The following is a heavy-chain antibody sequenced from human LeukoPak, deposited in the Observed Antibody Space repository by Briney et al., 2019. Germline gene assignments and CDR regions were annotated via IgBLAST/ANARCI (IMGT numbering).Heavy chain of an antibody. J-gene: IGHJ3*02. V-gene: IGHV4-59*01. Sequence: PSETLSLTCTVSGGSINTYYWSWIRQPPGKGLEWIAYIDYRGSTTYNPSLRSRVTISVDTSRNQISLRLSSVTAADTAVYYCARSRSGYSYDHAAFEIWGQGTMVTVSS. CDR2: IDYRGST. CDR1: GGSINTYY. CDR3: ARSRSGYSYDHAAFEI. D-gene: IGHD5-18*01.